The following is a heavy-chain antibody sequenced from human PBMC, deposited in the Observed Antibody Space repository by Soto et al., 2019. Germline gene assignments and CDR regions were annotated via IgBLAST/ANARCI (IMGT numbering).Heavy chain of an antibody. J-gene: IGHJ4*02. Sequence: PGGSLRLSCAASGFSFNNYGMHWVRQAPGKGLEWVAIIWYDGSKKYYAESLKGRFTISRDNSKNILYLQMSSLRVEDTAVYYCARGWYRSGGDFDSWGQGTLVTASS. CDR1: GFSFNNYG. D-gene: IGHD6-19*01. V-gene: IGHV3-33*01. CDR3: ARGWYRSGGDFDS. CDR2: IWYDGSKK.